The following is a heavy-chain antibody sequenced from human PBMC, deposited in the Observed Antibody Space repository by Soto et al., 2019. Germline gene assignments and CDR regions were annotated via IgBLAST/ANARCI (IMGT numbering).Heavy chain of an antibody. J-gene: IGHJ5*02. CDR2: IKEDGSEK. V-gene: IGHV3-7*03. CDR3: ARPLYGSGSVWFDP. Sequence: GGSLRLSCSTSGFTFGGYWMTWVRQAPGKGLEWVANIKEDGSEKYYVDSVKGRFTISRDNPKNSLYLQMNSLRADDTAVYYRARPLYGSGSVWFDPWGQGTLVTVSS. D-gene: IGHD3-10*01. CDR1: GFTFGGYW.